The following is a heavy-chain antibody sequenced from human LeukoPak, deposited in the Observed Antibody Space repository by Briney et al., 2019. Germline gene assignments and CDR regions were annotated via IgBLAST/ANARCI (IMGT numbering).Heavy chain of an antibody. V-gene: IGHV3-74*01. CDR2: INSDGSST. CDR3: TRARYSGYDKYYIDY. Sequence: GGSLRLSCAASGFTFSSYWMHWVRQAPGKGLVWVSRINSDGSSTSYADSVKGRFTISRDNAKNTLYLQMNSLRTEDTAVYYCTRARYSGYDKYYIDYWGQGTLVTVSS. D-gene: IGHD5-12*01. J-gene: IGHJ4*02. CDR1: GFTFSSYW.